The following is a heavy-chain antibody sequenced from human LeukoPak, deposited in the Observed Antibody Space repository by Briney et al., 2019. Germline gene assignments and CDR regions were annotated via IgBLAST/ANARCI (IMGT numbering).Heavy chain of an antibody. CDR2: ISSSSSNI. V-gene: IGHV3-48*01. J-gene: IGHJ4*02. D-gene: IGHD6-6*01. Sequence: GGSLRLSCAASGFTFSSYGMNWVRQPPGKGLEWVSYISSSSSNINYADSVKGRFTISRDNARNSMYLQMNSLRAEDTAVYYCARGGAARPDYWGQGTLVTVSS. CDR1: GFTFSSYG. CDR3: ARGGAARPDY.